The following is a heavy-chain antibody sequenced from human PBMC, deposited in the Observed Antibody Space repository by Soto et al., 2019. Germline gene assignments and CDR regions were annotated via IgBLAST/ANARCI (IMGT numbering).Heavy chain of an antibody. J-gene: IGHJ4*02. CDR3: ARAWKPGGLLDC. CDR2: INQDGSEK. V-gene: IGHV3-7*03. D-gene: IGHD1-1*01. Sequence: EVPLVESGGGLVQPGGSLRLSCAASGFMFRSYWMSWVLQAPGKGLEWVASINQDGSEKSYVDSVDGRYTVSRDNGKNSLFLQIKSLSAEQTATYYCARAWKPGGLLDCWGQGILVAASS. CDR1: GFMFRSYW.